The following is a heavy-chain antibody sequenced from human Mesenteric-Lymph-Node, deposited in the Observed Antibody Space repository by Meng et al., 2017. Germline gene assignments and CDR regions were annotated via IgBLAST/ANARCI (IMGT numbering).Heavy chain of an antibody. J-gene: IGHJ6*02. CDR1: GFTFSSYT. D-gene: IGHD2/OR15-2a*01. Sequence: GGPLRLSCAASGFTFSSYTLNWVRQAPGKGLEWVASISSKSTYIYYAESLRGRFTISRDNAKNSLYLQLNSLGAEDTATYYCARDVGSCNSISCYICYGLDVWGHGTTVTVSS. CDR3: ARDVGSCNSISCYICYGLDV. V-gene: IGHV3-21*01. CDR2: ISSKSTYI.